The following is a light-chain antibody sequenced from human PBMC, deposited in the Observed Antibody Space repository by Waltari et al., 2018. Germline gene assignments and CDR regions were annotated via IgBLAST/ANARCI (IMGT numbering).Light chain of an antibody. CDR1: QTVNNNY. CDR2: AAT. J-gene: IGKJ4*01. CDR3: HQYGNSPPS. Sequence: ENVLTQSPGTLSLSPGDRASLSCRASQTVNNNYIAWYQKRPGQPPRLLIHAATNRPPGIPDRISGSGSGTDFTLTITRLEPDDFAVYFCHQYGNSPPSFGGGTKVETK. V-gene: IGKV3-20*01.